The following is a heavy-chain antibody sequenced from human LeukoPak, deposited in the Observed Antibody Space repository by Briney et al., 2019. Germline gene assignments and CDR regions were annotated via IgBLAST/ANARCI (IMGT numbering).Heavy chain of an antibody. V-gene: IGHV5-51*01. Sequence: GEALKISCQGSGYSFTSYWIGWVRPMAGKGMEWMGIIYPGDSDNRYSPSFQGQVTISADKSISTAYLQWSSLKASDTAMYYCARLHDPGRAFDIWGQGTMVTVSS. CDR2: IYPGDSDN. D-gene: IGHD1-14*01. CDR3: ARLHDPGRAFDI. J-gene: IGHJ3*02. CDR1: GYSFTSYW.